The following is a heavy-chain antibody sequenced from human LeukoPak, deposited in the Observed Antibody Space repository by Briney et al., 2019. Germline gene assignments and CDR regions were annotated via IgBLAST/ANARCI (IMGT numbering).Heavy chain of an antibody. CDR2: IIPILGIT. CDR3: ARDPYDILTGYSYYYYGMDV. Sequence: SVKVSCKASGGTFSSYGFSWVRQAPGQGLEWMGRIIPILGITNNAQKFQGRVTITADKSTSTAYMELSSLRSEDTAVYYCARDPYDILTGYSYYYYGMDVWGQGTTVTVSS. D-gene: IGHD3-9*01. J-gene: IGHJ6*02. V-gene: IGHV1-69*04. CDR1: GGTFSSYG.